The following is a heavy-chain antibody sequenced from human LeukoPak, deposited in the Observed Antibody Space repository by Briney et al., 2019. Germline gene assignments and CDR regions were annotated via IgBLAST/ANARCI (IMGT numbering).Heavy chain of an antibody. V-gene: IGHV3-23*01. D-gene: IGHD2-21*01. J-gene: IGHJ3*01. CDR3: VKDDYPSIPGCVIGALVV. CDR1: GGPFGDFA. Sequence: AGGSLRLSCAASGGPFGDFALTWVRQVPGGGLQWVSTITRSGNNTYYADSVKGRFTISRDDYKGMLYLQMNSLRAKDTAMYYCVKDDYPSIPGCVIGALVVWAKGQWSPSLQ. CDR2: ITRSGNNT.